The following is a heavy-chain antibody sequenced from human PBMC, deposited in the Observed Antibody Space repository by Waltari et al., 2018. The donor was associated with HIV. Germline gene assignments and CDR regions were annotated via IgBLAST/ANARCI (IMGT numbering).Heavy chain of an antibody. CDR1: GFTFSSYG. J-gene: IGHJ4*02. D-gene: IGHD3-22*01. Sequence: QVQLVESGGGVVQPGGSLRLSCAASGFTFSSYGMHWVRQAPGKGLEWVAFIRYDGSNKYYADSVKGRFTISRDNSKNTLYLQMNSLRAEDTAVYYCANALVVVITKISDYWGQGTLVTVSS. CDR3: ANALVVVITKISDY. CDR2: IRYDGSNK. V-gene: IGHV3-30*02.